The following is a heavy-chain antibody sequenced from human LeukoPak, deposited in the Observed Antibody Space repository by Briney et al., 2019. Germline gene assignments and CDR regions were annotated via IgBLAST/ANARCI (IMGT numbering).Heavy chain of an antibody. V-gene: IGHV4-61*02. CDR2: SYTSGST. D-gene: IGHD3-22*01. CDR1: GGSISSGSDY. J-gene: IGHJ5*02. Sequence: SETLSLTCTVSGGSISSGSDYWSWIRQPAGKGLEWIGRSYTSGSTNYHPSLKSRVTISVDTSKNQFSLKLSSVTAADTAVYYCARDNYYDSSGPWGQGTLVTVSS. CDR3: ARDNYYDSSGP.